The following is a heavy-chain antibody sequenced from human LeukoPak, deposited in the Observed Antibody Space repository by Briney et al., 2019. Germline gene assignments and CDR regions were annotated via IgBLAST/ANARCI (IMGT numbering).Heavy chain of an antibody. Sequence: SETLSLTCTVSGGSISSYYCGWIRQPPGKGLEWIGSISYTGITSYNPSLDSRVTISLDTSKNQFSLTLRCVPAADTAVYYCASESPAARPSPHHYYYYYMDVWGKGTTVTVSS. J-gene: IGHJ6*03. CDR3: ASESPAARPSPHHYYYYYMDV. D-gene: IGHD6-6*01. CDR2: ISYTGIT. CDR1: GGSISSYY. V-gene: IGHV4-39*07.